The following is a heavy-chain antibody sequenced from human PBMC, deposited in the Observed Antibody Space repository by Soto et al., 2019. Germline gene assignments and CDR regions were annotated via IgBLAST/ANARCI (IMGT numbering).Heavy chain of an antibody. CDR3: ARARGPYAPPTTVYGMDV. CDR1: GFTFSSYA. Sequence: QVQLMESGGGVVQPGRSLRLSCAASGFTFSSYAMHWVRQAPGKGLEWVAVISYDGSNKYYADSVKGRFTISRDNSKNTLYLQMNSLRAEDTAVYYCARARGPYAPPTTVYGMDVWGQGTTVTVSS. CDR2: ISYDGSNK. J-gene: IGHJ6*02. V-gene: IGHV3-30-3*01. D-gene: IGHD2-8*01.